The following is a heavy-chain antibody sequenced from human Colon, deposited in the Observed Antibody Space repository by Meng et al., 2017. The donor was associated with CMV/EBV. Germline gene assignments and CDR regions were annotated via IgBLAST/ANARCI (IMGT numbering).Heavy chain of an antibody. CDR3: ARPDQYCSSATCPFFQH. J-gene: IGHJ1*01. CDR2: IRHDGSNR. CDR1: QFPFSFYG. Sequence: GESLKISCVAPQFPFSFYGMHWVRQAPGKGLEWVAFIRHDGSNRYYAESVRGRVSISRDNSKNTVYLEINSLKAEDTAVYYCARPDQYCSSATCPFFQHWGQGTRVTVSS. V-gene: IGHV3-30*02. D-gene: IGHD2-2*01.